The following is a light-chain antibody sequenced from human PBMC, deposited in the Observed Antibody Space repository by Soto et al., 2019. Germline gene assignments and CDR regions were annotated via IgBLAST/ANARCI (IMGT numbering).Light chain of an antibody. CDR3: QQSYSTPWT. CDR1: QSISSY. Sequence: DIQMTESPSSLSASVGDRVTITCRASQSISSYLNWYQQKPGKAPKLLIYAASSLQSGVPSRFSGSGSGTDFTLTISSLQPEDFATHYCQQSYSTPWTFGQGTKVEIK. V-gene: IGKV1-39*01. CDR2: AAS. J-gene: IGKJ1*01.